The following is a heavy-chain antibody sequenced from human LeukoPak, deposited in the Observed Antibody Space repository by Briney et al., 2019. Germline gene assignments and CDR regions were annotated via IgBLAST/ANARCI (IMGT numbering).Heavy chain of an antibody. CDR2: IYHSGST. CDR1: GYSISSGCY. D-gene: IGHD3-22*01. V-gene: IGHV4-38-2*02. J-gene: IGHJ4*02. CDR3: AREGYYDSSGYYYGSIEDY. Sequence: PSETLSFTCTVSGYSISSGCYWGWIRQPPGKGLEWIGSIYHSGSTYYNPSLKSRVTISVDTSKNQFSLKLSSVTAADTAVYYCAREGYYDSSGYYYGSIEDYWGQGTLVTVSS.